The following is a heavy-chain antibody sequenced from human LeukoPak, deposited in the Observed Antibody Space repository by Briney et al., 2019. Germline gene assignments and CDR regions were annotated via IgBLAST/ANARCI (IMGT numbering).Heavy chain of an antibody. CDR3: ARHYWRSYYFIDAFDI. V-gene: IGHV3-48*03. CDR1: GFTFSSYE. J-gene: IGHJ3*02. CDR2: ISGSGSTI. D-gene: IGHD3-3*02. Sequence: PGGSLRLSCAASGFTFSSYEMNWVRQAPGKGLEWVSYISGSGSTIYYADSVKGRFTISRDNAKNSLYLQMNSLRAEDTAVYYCARHYWRSYYFIDAFDIWGQGTMVTVSS.